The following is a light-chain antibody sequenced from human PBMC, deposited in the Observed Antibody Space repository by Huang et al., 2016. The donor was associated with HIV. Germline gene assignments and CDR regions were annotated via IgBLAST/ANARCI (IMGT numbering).Light chain of an antibody. V-gene: IGKV3-11*01. CDR1: QNINNY. Sequence: DIVLTQYPATLSLSPRQRATLSCRARQNINNYLVWYQQKPGQAPRLLIYYSFNRATVVPARFSGSGSVSDFTLTINTLEPEDFAVYYCQQRGAWPLTFGGGTKVEIK. J-gene: IGKJ4*01. CDR2: YSF. CDR3: QQRGAWPLT.